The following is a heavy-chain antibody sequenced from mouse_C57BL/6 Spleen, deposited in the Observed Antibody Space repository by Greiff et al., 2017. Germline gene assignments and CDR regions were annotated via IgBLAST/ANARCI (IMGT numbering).Heavy chain of an antibody. CDR2: IYPRDGST. Sequence: VKLQESDAELVKPGASVKISCKVSGYTFTDHTIHWMKQRPEQGLEWIGYIYPRDGSTKYNEKFKGKATLTADKSSSTAYMQLNSPTSEDSAVYFCAIDSSGYFFDYWGQGTTLTVSS. J-gene: IGHJ2*01. D-gene: IGHD3-2*02. CDR1: GYTFTDHT. V-gene: IGHV1-78*01. CDR3: AIDSSGYFFDY.